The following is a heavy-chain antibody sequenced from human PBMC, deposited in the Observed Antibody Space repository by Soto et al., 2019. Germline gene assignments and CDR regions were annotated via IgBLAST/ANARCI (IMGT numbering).Heavy chain of an antibody. CDR3: AKVRYYDFWSVTPNDALQI. J-gene: IGHJ3*02. V-gene: IGHV3-23*01. CDR2: ISGSGGST. D-gene: IGHD3-3*01. CDR1: GFPCGGYA. Sequence: PGVSQSLSCPVSGFPCGGYAMSWVRPAPGEGLEWVSAISGSGGSTYYADSVKGRFTISRDNSKNTLYLQMNSLRAEDTAVYYCAKVRYYDFWSVTPNDALQIGGPGTLGT.